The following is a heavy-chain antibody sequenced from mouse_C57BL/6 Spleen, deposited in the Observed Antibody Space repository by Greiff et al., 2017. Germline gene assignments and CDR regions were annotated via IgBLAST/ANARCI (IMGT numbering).Heavy chain of an antibody. J-gene: IGHJ4*01. D-gene: IGHD1-1*01. CDR2: IDPNSGGT. CDR1: GYTFTSYW. V-gene: IGHV1-72*01. CDR3: ARWDYGSSYYDYAMDY. Sequence: QVHVKQPGAELVKPGASVKLSCKASGYTFTSYWMHWVKQRPGRGLEWIGRIDPNSGGTKYNEKFKSKATLTVDKPSSTAYMQLSSLTSEDSAVYYCARWDYGSSYYDYAMDYWGQGTSVTVSS.